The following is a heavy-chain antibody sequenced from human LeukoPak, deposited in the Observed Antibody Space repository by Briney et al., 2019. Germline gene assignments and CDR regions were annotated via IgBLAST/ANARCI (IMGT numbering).Heavy chain of an antibody. CDR1: GFTFSRYW. Sequence: GGSLRLSCAASGFTFSRYWMYWVRQAPGRGLVWVSHTNSDGSSTGYADSVKGRFTISRDNAKNTVYLQMNSLRAEDTAVYYCAKWYWYDSSGWGFDYWGQGTLVTVSS. D-gene: IGHD3-22*01. CDR2: TNSDGSST. J-gene: IGHJ4*02. V-gene: IGHV3-74*01. CDR3: AKWYWYDSSGWGFDY.